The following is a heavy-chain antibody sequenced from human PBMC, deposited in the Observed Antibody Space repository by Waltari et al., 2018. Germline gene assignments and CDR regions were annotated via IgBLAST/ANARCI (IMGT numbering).Heavy chain of an antibody. V-gene: IGHV1-69*11. CDR1: GGTFSSYA. CDR2: GTA. J-gene: IGHJ4*02. CDR3: ARDHCRAAGGGSCPDY. Sequence: QVQLVQSGAEVKKPGSSVKVSCKASGGTFSSYAISWVRQAPGQGLGTANYEQKFKGRVTITADESTSTAYMELSSLRAEDTAVYYCARDHCRAAGGGSCPDYWGQGTLVTVSS. D-gene: IGHD6-13*01.